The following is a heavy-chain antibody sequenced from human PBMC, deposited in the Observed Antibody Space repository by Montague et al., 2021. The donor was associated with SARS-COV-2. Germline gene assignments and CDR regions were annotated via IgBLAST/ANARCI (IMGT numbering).Heavy chain of an antibody. J-gene: IGHJ4*02. D-gene: IGHD3-10*01. CDR3: ATDYGSGSYFDY. V-gene: IGHV4-59*01. CDR1: GGSISIYY. Sequence: SETLSLTCTVSGGSISIYYWSWIRQPPEKGLEWIGYMYYDGSPKYNPSLRGRVTISVDKSKNQCSLKLSSVTAADTAVYYCATDYGSGSYFDYWGQGSLVTVSS. CDR2: MYYDGSP.